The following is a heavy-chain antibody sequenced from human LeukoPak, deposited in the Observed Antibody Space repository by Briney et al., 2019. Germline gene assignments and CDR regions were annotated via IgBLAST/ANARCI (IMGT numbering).Heavy chain of an antibody. CDR1: GFTFSTFW. J-gene: IGHJ4*02. CDR3: AGGEGWTFRG. Sequence: GGSLRLFCAASGFTFSTFWMNWVRQAPGKGLEWVAKRKQDGSEPYYVGSVKGRFTISRDDARNSLFLQMNSLTVEDTAVYYCAGGEGWTFRGWGQGTLVTVSS. V-gene: IGHV3-7*04. D-gene: IGHD3/OR15-3a*01. CDR2: RKQDGSEP.